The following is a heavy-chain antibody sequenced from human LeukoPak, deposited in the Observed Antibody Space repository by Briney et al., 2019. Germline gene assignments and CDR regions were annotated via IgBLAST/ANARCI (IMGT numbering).Heavy chain of an antibody. CDR1: GYTFTSYG. CDR3: ARGPNKYDGGNSGSAWFDP. CDR2: MNPNSGNT. Sequence: ASVKVSCKASGYTFTSYGISWVRQATGLGPEWMGWMNPNSGNTGYAQKFQGRVTMTRNTSISTAYLELSSLTSEDTAVYYCARGPNKYDGGNSGSAWFDPWGQGSLVTVSS. V-gene: IGHV1-8*02. J-gene: IGHJ5*02. D-gene: IGHD4-23*01.